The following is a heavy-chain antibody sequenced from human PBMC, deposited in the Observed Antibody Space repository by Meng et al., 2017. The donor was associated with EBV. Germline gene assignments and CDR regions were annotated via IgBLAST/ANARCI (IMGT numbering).Heavy chain of an antibody. CDR2: INTYSGKA. D-gene: IGHD1-1*01. Sequence: QVELVQSGSEGKRPGASVKVSRKASGYTFRNYAINWMRQVPGQGLEWMGWINTYSGKATFAQGFTGRFVFSLDTPVTTAHLQISGLKTEDSAVYYCARGVEENGSHYPFDSWGQGTLVTVSS. V-gene: IGHV7-4-1*02. CDR1: GYTFRNYA. J-gene: IGHJ4*02. CDR3: ARGVEENGSHYPFDS.